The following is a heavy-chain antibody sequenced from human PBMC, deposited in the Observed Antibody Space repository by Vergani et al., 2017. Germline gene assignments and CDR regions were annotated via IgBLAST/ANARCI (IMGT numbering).Heavy chain of an antibody. CDR2: ISSSGSTI. CDR3: ARAQGNTAMAYFDD. CDR1: GFTFSDYY. Sequence: QVQLMESGGGLVKPGGSLRLSCAASGFTFSDYYMSWIRQAPGKGLEWGSYISSSGSTIYYADPVKGRFTISRDNAKNSLYLQMNSLRAEDTAVYYCARAQGNTAMAYFDDWGQGTLVTVSS. V-gene: IGHV3-11*04. D-gene: IGHD5-18*01. J-gene: IGHJ4*02.